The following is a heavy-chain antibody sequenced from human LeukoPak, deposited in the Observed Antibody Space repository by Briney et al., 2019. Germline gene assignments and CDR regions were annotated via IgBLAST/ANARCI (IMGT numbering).Heavy chain of an antibody. Sequence: TSETLSLTCTVSGGSISSGGYYWSWIRQHPGKGLEWIGYIYYSGSTYYNPSLKSRVTISVDTSKNQFSLKLSSVTAADTAVYYCARVDSRSRTIDYWGQGTLVTVSS. CDR3: ARVDSRSRTIDY. J-gene: IGHJ4*02. D-gene: IGHD3-10*01. CDR2: IYYSGST. CDR1: GGSISSGGYY. V-gene: IGHV4-31*03.